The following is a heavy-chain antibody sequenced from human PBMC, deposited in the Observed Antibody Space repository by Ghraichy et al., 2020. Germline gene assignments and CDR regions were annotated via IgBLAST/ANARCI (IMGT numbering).Heavy chain of an antibody. J-gene: IGHJ5*01. Sequence: SETLSLTCDVSGATLSEYYFTWIRQPPGKALEWIGEIDHRGSTDYNPSLQSRVSISVDTSQNQLSLKLRSVTAADTSVYYCASRTRAGAFDFWGHGSLVTVAS. CDR3: ASRTRAGAFDF. D-gene: IGHD4/OR15-4a*01. CDR1: GATLSEYY. CDR2: IDHRGST. V-gene: IGHV4-34*08.